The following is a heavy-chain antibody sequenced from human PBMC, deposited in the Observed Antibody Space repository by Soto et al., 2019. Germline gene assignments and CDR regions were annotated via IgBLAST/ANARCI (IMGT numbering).Heavy chain of an antibody. Sequence: GGCLRLSCTASGFTVINYCMNWVRQAPGKGLEWVANIMQDGSQKYYVDSVKGRFTISRDNAKNSLYLQMNSLRAEDTAVYFCARDGTLGKIAADDFDYWGQGTLVTVSS. CDR2: IMQDGSQK. CDR1: GFTVINYC. J-gene: IGHJ4*02. V-gene: IGHV3-7*03. D-gene: IGHD6-6*01. CDR3: ARDGTLGKIAADDFDY.